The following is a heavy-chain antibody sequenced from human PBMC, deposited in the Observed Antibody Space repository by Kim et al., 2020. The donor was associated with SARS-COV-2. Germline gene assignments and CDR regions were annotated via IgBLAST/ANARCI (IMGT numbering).Heavy chain of an antibody. Sequence: SETLSLTCTVSGGSISSSSYYSGWIRQPPGKGLEWIGSIYYSGSTYYNPSLKSRVTISVDTSKNQFSLKLSSVTAADTAVYYCARHPPYWYFDLWGRGTLVTVSS. CDR1: GGSISSSSYY. J-gene: IGHJ2*01. CDR3: ARHPPYWYFDL. V-gene: IGHV4-39*01. CDR2: IYYSGST.